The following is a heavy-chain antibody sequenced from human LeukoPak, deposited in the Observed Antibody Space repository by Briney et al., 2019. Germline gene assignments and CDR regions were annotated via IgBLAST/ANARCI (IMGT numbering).Heavy chain of an antibody. CDR1: GGSISGGSISGYH. CDR2: IYYSGST. D-gene: IGHD1-26*01. CDR3: ARDRGSYDLDY. J-gene: IGHJ4*02. V-gene: IGHV4-39*07. Sequence: PSETLSLTCSVSGGSISGGSISGYHWGWIRQPPGKGLEWIGSIYYSGSTYYNPSLKSRVTISVDTSKNQFSLKLSSVTAADTAVYYCARDRGSYDLDYWGQGTLVTVSS.